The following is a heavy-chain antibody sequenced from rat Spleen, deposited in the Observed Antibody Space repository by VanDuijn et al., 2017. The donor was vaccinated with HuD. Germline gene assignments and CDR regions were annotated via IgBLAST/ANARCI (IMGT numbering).Heavy chain of an antibody. J-gene: IGHJ4*01. CDR2: ISTGGGNT. CDR1: GFTLSDHY. CDR3: ARLEYYGLPSVMDA. V-gene: IGHV5-25*01. D-gene: IGHD1-6*01. Sequence: EVQLVESDGGLVQPGRSLKLSCAASGFTLSDHYMAWVRQAPTKGLEWVASISTGGGNTSYRDSVKGRFTISRDNAKSTLYLEMDSLRSEDTATYYCARLEYYGLPSVMDAWGQGASVTASS.